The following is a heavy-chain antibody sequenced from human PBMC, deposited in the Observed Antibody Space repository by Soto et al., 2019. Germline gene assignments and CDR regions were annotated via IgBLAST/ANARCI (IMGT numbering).Heavy chain of an antibody. CDR1: GFTFENYG. CDR2: LNWNGERT. CDR3: AREVESEAGTKWFDH. D-gene: IGHD6-13*01. J-gene: IGHJ5*02. V-gene: IGHV3-20*01. Sequence: EEQLVESGGGVVRPGGSLRLSCVASGFTFENYGMSWVRQAPGKGLEWVAGLNWNGERTGYADSLKGRFTISRDNTKNSLYLQLSSLRSEDTAFYHCAREVESEAGTKWFDHWGRGTLVTFSS.